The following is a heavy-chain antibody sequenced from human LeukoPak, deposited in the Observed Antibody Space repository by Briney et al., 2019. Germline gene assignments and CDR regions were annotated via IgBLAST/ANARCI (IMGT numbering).Heavy chain of an antibody. J-gene: IGHJ4*02. D-gene: IGHD3-10*02. Sequence: GGSLRLSCAASGFIFDDFGMNWVRQAPGKGLEWVSYISGSSGSIYYADSVKGRFTISRDNAKNSLYLQMNSLRDEDTAVYYCARDNVLDYWGQGTLVTVSS. V-gene: IGHV3-48*02. CDR3: ARDNVLDY. CDR2: ISGSSGSI. CDR1: GFIFDDFG.